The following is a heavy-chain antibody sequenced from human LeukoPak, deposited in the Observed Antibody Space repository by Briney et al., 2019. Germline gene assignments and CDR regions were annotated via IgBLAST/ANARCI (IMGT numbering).Heavy chain of an antibody. Sequence: SETLSLTCTVSGASLSGYYWSWIRQPPGKGLEWIGYIYYSGSTNYNPSLKSRVTISVDTSKNQFSLKLSSVTAADTAVYYCARHYYDTAMVDYWGQGTLVTVSS. CDR1: GASLSGYY. D-gene: IGHD5-18*01. J-gene: IGHJ4*02. V-gene: IGHV4-59*08. CDR2: IYYSGST. CDR3: ARHYYDTAMVDY.